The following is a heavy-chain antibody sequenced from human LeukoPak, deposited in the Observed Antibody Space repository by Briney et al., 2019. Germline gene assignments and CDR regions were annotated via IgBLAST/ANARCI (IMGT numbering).Heavy chain of an antibody. Sequence: ASVKGSCKASGGTFSSYAISWVRQAPGQGLEWMGGIIPIFGTANYAQKFQGRVTLTADESTSTAYMELSSLRSEDTAVYYCARAQTGYCSSTSCYVFDYWGQGTLVTVSS. J-gene: IGHJ4*02. D-gene: IGHD2-2*03. V-gene: IGHV1-69*13. CDR3: ARAQTGYCSSTSCYVFDY. CDR2: IIPIFGTA. CDR1: GGTFSSYA.